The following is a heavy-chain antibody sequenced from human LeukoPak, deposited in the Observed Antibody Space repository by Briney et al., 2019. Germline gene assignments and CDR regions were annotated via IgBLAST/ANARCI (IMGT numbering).Heavy chain of an antibody. Sequence: SETLSLTCTVSGDSISSTSHYWGWIRQPPGKGLEWIGSIYHSGSTYYNPSLKSRVTISVDTSKNQFSLKLSSVTAADTAVYYCARGGWPFDYWGQGTLVTVSS. CDR2: IYHSGST. CDR3: ARGGWPFDY. J-gene: IGHJ4*02. V-gene: IGHV4-39*07. CDR1: GDSISSTSHY. D-gene: IGHD6-19*01.